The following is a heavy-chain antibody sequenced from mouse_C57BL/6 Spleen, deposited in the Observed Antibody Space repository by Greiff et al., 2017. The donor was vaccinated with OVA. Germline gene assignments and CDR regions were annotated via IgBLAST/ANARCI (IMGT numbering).Heavy chain of an antibody. J-gene: IGHJ4*01. Sequence: VKVVESGPGLVAPSQSLSITCTVSGFSLTSYGVHWVRQPPGKGLEWLVVIWSDGSTTYNSALKSRLSISKDNSKSQVFLKMNSLQTDDTAMYYCARHGDYFYAMDYWGQGTSVTVSS. V-gene: IGHV2-6-1*01. D-gene: IGHD2-13*01. CDR3: ARHGDYFYAMDY. CDR2: IWSDGST. CDR1: GFSLTSYG.